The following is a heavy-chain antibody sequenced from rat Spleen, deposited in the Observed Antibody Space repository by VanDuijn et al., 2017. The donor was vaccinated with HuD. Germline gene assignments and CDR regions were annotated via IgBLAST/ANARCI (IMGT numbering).Heavy chain of an antibody. Sequence: EVQLVESDGGLVQPGRSLKLSCAAAGFSFSDYYMAWVRQAPTKGLEWVAMISYDGSSTYYRDSVKGRFTISRDNAKSTLYLQMDSLKSEDTATFYCVRVGRSRLQGFEYWGQGTQVTVSS. CDR3: VRVGRSRLQGFEY. J-gene: IGHJ3*01. D-gene: IGHD1-1*01. CDR1: GFSFSDYY. V-gene: IGHV5-29*01. CDR2: ISYDGSST.